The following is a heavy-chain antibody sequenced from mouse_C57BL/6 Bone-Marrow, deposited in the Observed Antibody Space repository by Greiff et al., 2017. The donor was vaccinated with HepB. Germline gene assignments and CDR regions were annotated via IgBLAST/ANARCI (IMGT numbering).Heavy chain of an antibody. CDR1: GYTFTSYW. V-gene: IGHV1-64*01. D-gene: IGHD1-1*01. J-gene: IGHJ3*01. CDR2: IHPNSGST. CDR3: AALLRPVGFAY. Sequence: QVQLQQSGAELVKPGASVKLSCKASGYTFTSYWMHWVKQRPGQGLEWIGMIHPNSGSTNYNEKFKSKATLTVDKSSSTAYMQLSSLTSEDSAVYYCAALLRPVGFAYWGQGTLVTVSA.